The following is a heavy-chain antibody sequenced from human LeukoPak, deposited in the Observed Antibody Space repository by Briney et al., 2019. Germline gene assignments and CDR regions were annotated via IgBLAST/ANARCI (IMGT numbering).Heavy chain of an antibody. CDR1: GYTFTGYY. Sequence: EASVKVSCKASGYTFTGYYMHWVRQAPGQGLEWMGRINPNSGGTNYAQKFQGRVTMTRDTSISTPYMELSRLRSDDTAVYYCARARGSSSWYFFGPFDYWGQGTLVTVSS. CDR3: ARARGSSSWYFFGPFDY. V-gene: IGHV1-2*06. J-gene: IGHJ4*02. CDR2: INPNSGGT. D-gene: IGHD6-13*01.